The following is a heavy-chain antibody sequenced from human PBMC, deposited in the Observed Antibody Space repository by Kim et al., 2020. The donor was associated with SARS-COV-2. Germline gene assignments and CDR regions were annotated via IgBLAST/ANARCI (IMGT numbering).Heavy chain of an antibody. Sequence: GGSLRLSCAASRFTFSNFAMSWVRQAPGKGLEWVSGILGSGSGTYYADSLKGRFTISRDNSRNTLYLEMNNLRAEDTAVHYCARHLHFSCVNFYWYFVLWGRSTLVPVSS. CDR1: RFTFSNFA. D-gene: IGHD2-2*01. V-gene: IGHV3-23*01. CDR3: ARHLHFSCVNFYWYFVL. J-gene: IGHJ2*01. CDR2: ILGSGSGT.